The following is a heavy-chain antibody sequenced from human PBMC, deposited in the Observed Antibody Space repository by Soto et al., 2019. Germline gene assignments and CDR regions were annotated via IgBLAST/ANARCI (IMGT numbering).Heavy chain of an antibody. Sequence: GGSLRLSCAASGFTFSGSAMHWVRQASGKGLEWVGRIRSKANSYATAYAASVKGRFTISRDNSKNTVNLQMNSLRAEDTAVYYCARDPWAADYWGQGTLVTVSS. J-gene: IGHJ4*02. V-gene: IGHV3-73*01. CDR3: ARDPWAADY. D-gene: IGHD3-16*01. CDR2: IRSKANSYAT. CDR1: GFTFSGSA.